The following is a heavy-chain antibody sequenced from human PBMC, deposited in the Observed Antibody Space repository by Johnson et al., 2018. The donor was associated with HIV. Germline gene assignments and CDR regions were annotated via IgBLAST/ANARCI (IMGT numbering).Heavy chain of an antibody. J-gene: IGHJ3*02. D-gene: IGHD3-10*01. CDR2: ISYDGSNK. CDR1: GFTFSSYG. Sequence: QVQLVESGGGVVQPGRSLRLSCAASGFTFSSYGMHWVRQAPGKGLEWVAVISYDGSNKYYADSVKGRFTIYRDNSKNTLYLQMNSLRAEDTAVYYCARGGIWGQGTMVTVSS. CDR3: ARGGI. V-gene: IGHV3-30*19.